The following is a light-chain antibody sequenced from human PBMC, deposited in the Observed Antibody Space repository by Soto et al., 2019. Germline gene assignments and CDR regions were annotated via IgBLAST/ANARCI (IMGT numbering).Light chain of an antibody. J-gene: IGLJ2*01. CDR2: GNS. Sequence: QSVLTQPPSVSGAPGQRVTISCTGSSSNIGAGYDVHWYQQLPGTAPKLLIYGNSNRPSGVPDRFSGSKSGTSASLAITGLQAEDEADYYCQSYASSLSAVVFGGATKLTVL. CDR3: QSYASSLSAVV. V-gene: IGLV1-40*01. CDR1: SSNIGAGYD.